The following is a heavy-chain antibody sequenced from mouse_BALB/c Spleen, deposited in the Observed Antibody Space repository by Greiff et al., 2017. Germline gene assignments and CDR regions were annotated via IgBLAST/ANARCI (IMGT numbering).Heavy chain of an antibody. D-gene: IGHD2-1*01. CDR1: GYSITSDYA. Sequence: EVKLMESGPGLVKPSQSLSLTCTVTGYSITSDYAWNWIRQFPGNKLEWMGYISYSGSTSYNPSLKSRISITRDTSKNQFFLQLNSVTTEDTATYYCARWGGNYGIYAMDYWGQGTSVTVSS. CDR2: ISYSGST. J-gene: IGHJ4*01. CDR3: ARWGGNYGIYAMDY. V-gene: IGHV3-2*02.